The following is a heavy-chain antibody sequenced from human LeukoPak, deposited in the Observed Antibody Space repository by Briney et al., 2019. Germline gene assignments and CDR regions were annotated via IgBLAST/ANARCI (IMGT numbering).Heavy chain of an antibody. CDR1: GLTFTNYW. Sequence: GGSLRLSCTASGLTFTNYWMIWVRQAPGKGLEWVANINHDASEKYYVGSVEGRFTISRDNAKNSQFLQMNSLRAEDTGVYYCATSSYSSSSSWGQGTLVTVSS. V-gene: IGHV3-7*01. J-gene: IGHJ5*02. CDR2: INHDASEK. D-gene: IGHD6-6*01. CDR3: ATSSYSSSSS.